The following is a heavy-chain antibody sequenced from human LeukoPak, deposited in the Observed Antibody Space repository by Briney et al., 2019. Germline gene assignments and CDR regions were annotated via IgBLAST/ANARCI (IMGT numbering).Heavy chain of an antibody. CDR2: MNPNSGNT. CDR1: GYTFTSYD. V-gene: IGHV1-8*01. J-gene: IGHJ4*02. Sequence: GASVKVSCKASGYTFTSYDINWVRQATGQGLEWMGWMNPNSGNTGYAQKFQGIVTMTRNNSISTAYMELSSVRSEDTAVYYCATDFALWFGEFLVWGQGTLVTVSS. D-gene: IGHD3-10*01. CDR3: ATDFALWFGEFLV.